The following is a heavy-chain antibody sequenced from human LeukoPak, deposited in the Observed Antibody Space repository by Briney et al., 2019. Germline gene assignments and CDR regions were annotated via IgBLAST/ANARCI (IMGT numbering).Heavy chain of an antibody. D-gene: IGHD3-22*01. CDR3: SRGLDSRKLGY. Sequence: SQTLSLTCTVSGASFNSDDQYWNCIRQSPGKGLEWIGSSHPSSMLYNNPSLESRVTMSRDTSKKQFSLNLNSVTAADTAVYFCSRGLDSRKLGYWGQGILVTVSS. J-gene: IGHJ4*02. CDR1: GASFNSDDQY. V-gene: IGHV4-31*03. CDR2: SHPSSML.